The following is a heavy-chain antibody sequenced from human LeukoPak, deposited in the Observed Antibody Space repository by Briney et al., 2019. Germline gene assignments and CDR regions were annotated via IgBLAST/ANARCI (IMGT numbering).Heavy chain of an antibody. CDR1: GFTFSSYG. V-gene: IGHV3-30*18. CDR2: ISYDGSNK. D-gene: IGHD3-22*01. CDR3: AKPQWPRTMISPNDAFDI. Sequence: GGSLRLSCAASGFTFSSYGMHWVRQAPGKGLEWVAVISYDGSNKYYADSVKGRFTISRDNSKNTLYLQMNSLRAEDTAVYYCAKPQWPRTMISPNDAFDIWGQGTMVTVSS. J-gene: IGHJ3*02.